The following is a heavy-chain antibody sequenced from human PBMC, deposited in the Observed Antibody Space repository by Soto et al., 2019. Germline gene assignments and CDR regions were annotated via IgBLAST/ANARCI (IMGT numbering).Heavy chain of an antibody. V-gene: IGHV3-30*13. J-gene: IGHJ4*02. CDR2: ISYDGGLQ. D-gene: IGHD5-18*01. CDR1: GFTFTSYG. CDR3: VSDRGYGHASVPYS. Sequence: QAHLVESGGGVVQPGRSLRLSCAASGFTFTSYGMHWVRQAPGTRLVWVAVISYDGGLQHYADSVKGRFTISRDNSKNRVLMQMNSLRAEDTAVYYCVSDRGYGHASVPYSWGQGTLVCVSS.